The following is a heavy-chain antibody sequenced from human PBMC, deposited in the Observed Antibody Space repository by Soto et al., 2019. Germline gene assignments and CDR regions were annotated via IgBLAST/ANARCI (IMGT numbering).Heavy chain of an antibody. CDR1: GYSFTSYW. D-gene: IGHD3-10*01. V-gene: IGHV5-51*01. Sequence: GESLKISCKGSGYSFTSYWIGWVRQMPGKGLEWMGIIYPGDSDTRYSPSFQGQVTISADKSISTAYLQWSSLKASGTAMYYCARLESYGSGSYYIRNYYYYGMDVWGQGTTVTVSS. CDR3: ARLESYGSGSYYIRNYYYYGMDV. CDR2: IYPGDSDT. J-gene: IGHJ6*02.